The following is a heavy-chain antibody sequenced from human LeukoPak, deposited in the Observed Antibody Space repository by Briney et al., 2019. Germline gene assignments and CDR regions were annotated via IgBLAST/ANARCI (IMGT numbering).Heavy chain of an antibody. CDR2: IYYSGST. CDR3: ARHPPVAGTYDY. CDR1: GGSISSSTYY. J-gene: IGHJ4*02. D-gene: IGHD6-19*01. V-gene: IGHV4-61*05. Sequence: SETLSLTCTVSGGSISSSTYYWGWIRQPPGKGLEWIGYIYYSGSTNYNPSLKSRVTISVDTSKNQFSLKLSSVTAADTAVYYCARHPPVAGTYDYWGQGTLVTVSS.